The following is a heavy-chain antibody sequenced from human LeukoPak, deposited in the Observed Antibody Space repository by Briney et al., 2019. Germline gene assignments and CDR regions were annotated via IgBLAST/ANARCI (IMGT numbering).Heavy chain of an antibody. V-gene: IGHV1-46*01. CDR3: AREPVVVPVAFKVDGMDV. CDR2: INPSGGST. Sequence: ASVKVSCKATGYTFTSHYMHWVRQAPGQGLEWMGIINPSGGSTSYAQKFQGRVTMTRDTSTSTVYIELSSLRSEHTAVYYCAREPVVVPVAFKVDGMDVWGQGTTVTVSS. CDR1: GYTFTSHY. D-gene: IGHD2-2*01. J-gene: IGHJ6*02.